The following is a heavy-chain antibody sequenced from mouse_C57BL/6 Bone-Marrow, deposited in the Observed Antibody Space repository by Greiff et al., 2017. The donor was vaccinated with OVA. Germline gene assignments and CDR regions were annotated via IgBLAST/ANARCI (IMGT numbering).Heavy chain of an antibody. Sequence: VKLVESGAELARPGASVKLSCKASGYTFTSYGISWVKQRTGQGLEWIGEIYPRSGNTYYNEKFKGKATLTADKSSSTAYMELRSLTSEDSAVYFCARVGFYYYGSRGAMDYWGQGTSVTVSS. D-gene: IGHD1-1*01. V-gene: IGHV1-81*01. CDR2: IYPRSGNT. J-gene: IGHJ4*01. CDR3: ARVGFYYYGSRGAMDY. CDR1: GYTFTSYG.